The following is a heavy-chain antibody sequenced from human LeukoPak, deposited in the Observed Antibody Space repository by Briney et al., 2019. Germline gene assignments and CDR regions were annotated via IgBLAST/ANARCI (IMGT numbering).Heavy chain of an antibody. J-gene: IGHJ3*02. Sequence: PGGSLRLSCAASGFTFSTYVMQWVRQAPGKGLEYVSAITGDGGYTYYANSVKGRFTISRDNSKKTLYLQMGSLRADDMAVYYCARVSTSDRRNAFDIWGQGTMVTVSS. CDR3: ARVSTSDRRNAFDI. CDR1: GFTFSTYV. D-gene: IGHD3-22*01. CDR2: ITGDGGYT. V-gene: IGHV3-64*01.